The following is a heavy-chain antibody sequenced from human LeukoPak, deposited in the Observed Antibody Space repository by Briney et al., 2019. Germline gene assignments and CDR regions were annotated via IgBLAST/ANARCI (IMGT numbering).Heavy chain of an antibody. D-gene: IGHD1-26*01. V-gene: IGHV4-31*03. CDR3: ARDVTGGSYFDY. CDR2: IYSSGTT. Sequence: SETLSLTCTVSGGSISSGGYYWSWIRQLPGKGLDWIGYIYSSGTTYYNPSLKSRVTMSVDTSKNQSSLKLISVTAADTAVYYCARDVTGGSYFDYWGQGTLVTVSS. J-gene: IGHJ4*02. CDR1: GGSISSGGYY.